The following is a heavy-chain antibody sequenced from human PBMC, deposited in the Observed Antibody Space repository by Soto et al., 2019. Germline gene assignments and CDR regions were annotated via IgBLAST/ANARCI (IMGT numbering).Heavy chain of an antibody. D-gene: IGHD1-26*01. Sequence: SVKVSCKASGGTFSSYAISWVRQAPGQGLEWMGGIIPIFGTANYAQKFQGRVTITADESTSTAYMELSSLRSEDTAVYYCARSNGDGATIFDYWGQGTLVTVSS. CDR1: GGTFSSYA. V-gene: IGHV1-69*13. CDR3: ARSNGDGATIFDY. CDR2: IIPIFGTA. J-gene: IGHJ4*02.